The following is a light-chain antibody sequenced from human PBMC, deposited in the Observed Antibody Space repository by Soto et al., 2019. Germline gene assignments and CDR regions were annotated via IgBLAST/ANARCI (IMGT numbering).Light chain of an antibody. CDR1: QSISSW. V-gene: IGKV1-5*03. CDR2: KAS. CDR3: QPYNSAMCT. J-gene: IGKJ2*02. Sequence: DIQMTQSPSTLYASVGDRVTITCRASQSISSWLAWYQQKPGKAPKLLIYKASSLESGVPSRFSGSGSGTEFTLNISSLQADDFATYYCQPYNSAMCTFGHGTKLEIK.